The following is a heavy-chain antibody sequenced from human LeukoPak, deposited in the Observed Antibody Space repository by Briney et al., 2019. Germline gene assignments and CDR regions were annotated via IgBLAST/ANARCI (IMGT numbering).Heavy chain of an antibody. CDR1: GFTFTTYG. CDR3: AKERKLLPFDC. V-gene: IGHV3-30*02. CDR2: IQSDEIDK. D-gene: IGHD4-23*01. J-gene: IGHJ4*02. Sequence: GGSLRLSCAASGFTFTTYGMHWVPQAPGKGLEWVAFIQSDEIDKFYADSVKGRFTVSRDNSKNTLYLQMNSLRAEDTAVYYCAKERKLLPFDCWGQGTLVTVSS.